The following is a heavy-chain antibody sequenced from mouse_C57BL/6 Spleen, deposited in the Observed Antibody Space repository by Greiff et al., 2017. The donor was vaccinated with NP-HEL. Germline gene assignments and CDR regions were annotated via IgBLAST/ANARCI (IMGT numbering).Heavy chain of an antibody. D-gene: IGHD1-1*01. J-gene: IGHJ1*03. CDR2: IRSKSNNYAT. V-gene: IGHV10-1*01. Sequence: EVQLVESGGGLVQPKGSLKLSCAASGFSFNTYAMNWVRQAPGKGLEWVARIRSKSNNYATYYADSVKDRFTISRDDSESMLYLQMNNLKTEDTAMYYCVRPFYYGSSYEGFDVWGTGTTVTVSS. CDR1: GFSFNTYA. CDR3: VRPFYYGSSYEGFDV.